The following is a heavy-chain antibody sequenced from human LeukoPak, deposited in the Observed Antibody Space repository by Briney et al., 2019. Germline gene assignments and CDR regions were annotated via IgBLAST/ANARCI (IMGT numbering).Heavy chain of an antibody. CDR1: GFSFSSYS. V-gene: IGHV3-48*04. CDR3: ARDSGSSWYYFDY. J-gene: IGHJ4*02. Sequence: GGSLGLSCAASGFSFSSYSMNWVRQAPGKGLEWVSHISSSGTTISYADSVQGRFTISRDNARNSLYLQMNSLRAEDTAVYYCARDSGSSWYYFDYWGQGTLVTVSS. CDR2: ISSSGTTI. D-gene: IGHD6-13*01.